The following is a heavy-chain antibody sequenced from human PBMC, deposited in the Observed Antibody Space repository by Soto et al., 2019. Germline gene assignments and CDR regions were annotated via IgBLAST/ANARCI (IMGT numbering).Heavy chain of an antibody. CDR2: ISPYNGNT. Sequence: QVQLVQSRAEVKKPGASVKVSCKASGYTLTSYGISWVRQAPGQGLEWVGWISPYNGNTNYAQKLQDRVTLTTDTSTSTAYMGLRSLRPDDTAVYYCARADFDFWSGYSPFDYWGQGTLVTVSS. J-gene: IGHJ4*02. CDR1: GYTLTSYG. CDR3: ARADFDFWSGYSPFDY. D-gene: IGHD3-3*01. V-gene: IGHV1-18*01.